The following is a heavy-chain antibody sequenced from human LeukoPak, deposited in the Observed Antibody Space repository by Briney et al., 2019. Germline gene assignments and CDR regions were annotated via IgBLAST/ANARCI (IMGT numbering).Heavy chain of an antibody. D-gene: IGHD1-26*01. Sequence: PGGSLRLSCAASGFTFSDYYMNWVRQAPGKGLEWVSGITETGGDTKSADSVKGRFTISRDNSKNTLYLHMNSLRDDDTAIYYCTKTTRPLGALDHWGQGTLVTVSS. CDR2: ITETGGDT. V-gene: IGHV3-23*01. J-gene: IGHJ4*02. CDR1: GFTFSDYY. CDR3: TKTTRPLGALDH.